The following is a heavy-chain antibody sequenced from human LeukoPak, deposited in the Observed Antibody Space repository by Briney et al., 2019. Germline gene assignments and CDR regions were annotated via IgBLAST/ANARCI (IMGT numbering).Heavy chain of an antibody. Sequence: SSETLSLTCTVSGGSISSYYWSWIRQPAGKGLEWNGRIYTSGSTNYNPSLKSRVTMSVDTSKNQFSLKLSSVTAADTAVYYCARGFSFSYGDYGNWFDPWGQGTLVTVSS. V-gene: IGHV4-4*07. D-gene: IGHD4-17*01. CDR3: ARGFSFSYGDYGNWFDP. J-gene: IGHJ5*02. CDR2: IYTSGST. CDR1: GGSISSYY.